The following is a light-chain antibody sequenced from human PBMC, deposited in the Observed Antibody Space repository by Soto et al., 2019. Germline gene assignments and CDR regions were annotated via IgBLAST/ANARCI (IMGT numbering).Light chain of an antibody. CDR2: DVT. J-gene: IGLJ1*01. CDR1: SSDVGGYNY. CDR3: SSYTSSSTYV. V-gene: IGLV2-14*01. Sequence: QSVLNQPASVSGAPGQSIIISCHGTSSDVGGYNYVSWYQQHPGKAPKLMIYDVTNRPSGVSNRFSGSKSGNTASLTISGLQAEDEADYYCSSYTSSSTYVFGTGTKVTVL.